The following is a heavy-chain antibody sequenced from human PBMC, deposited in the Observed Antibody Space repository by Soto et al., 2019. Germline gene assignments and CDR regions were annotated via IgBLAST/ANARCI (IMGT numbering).Heavy chain of an antibody. CDR3: ARDFYESFGESQFYYYYGMDV. CDR2: VYGDGRT. J-gene: IGHJ6*02. D-gene: IGHD3-10*01. Sequence: PGGSLRLSCAASGFTVSSSYMSWVRQAPGKGLEWVSVVYGDGRTSFADSVKGRFIISRDNAKNSLYLQMNSLRAEDTAVYYCARDFYESFGESQFYYYYGMDVWGQGTTVTVSS. V-gene: IGHV3-53*01. CDR1: GFTVSSSY.